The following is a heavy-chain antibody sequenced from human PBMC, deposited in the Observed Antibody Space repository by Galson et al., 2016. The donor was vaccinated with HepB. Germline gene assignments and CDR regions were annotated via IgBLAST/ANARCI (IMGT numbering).Heavy chain of an antibody. J-gene: IGHJ4*02. CDR3: AALDLGDY. D-gene: IGHD3-9*01. Sequence: SVKVSCKASGYIFTNYAMHWVRQAPGQRLELMGWISTGNENTKYSQNFQGRVAFTRDTSASTAYMELTSLRSEDTAVYCCAALDLGDYWGQGTLVTVSS. CDR1: GYIFTNYA. CDR2: ISTGNENT. V-gene: IGHV1-3*04.